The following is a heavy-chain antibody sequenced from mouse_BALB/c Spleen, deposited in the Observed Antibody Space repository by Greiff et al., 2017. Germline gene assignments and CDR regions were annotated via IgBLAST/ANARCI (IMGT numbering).Heavy chain of an antibody. CDR1: GFSLTSYG. CDR3: ARNGDPGAWFAY. CDR2: IWSGGST. Sequence: VMLVESGPGLVQPSQSLSITCTVSGFSLTSYGVHWVRQSPGKGLEWLGVIWSGGSTDYNAAFISRLSISKDNSKSQVFFKMNSLQANDTAIYYCARNGDPGAWFAYWGQGTLVTVSA. D-gene: IGHD3-3*01. J-gene: IGHJ3*01. V-gene: IGHV2-2*02.